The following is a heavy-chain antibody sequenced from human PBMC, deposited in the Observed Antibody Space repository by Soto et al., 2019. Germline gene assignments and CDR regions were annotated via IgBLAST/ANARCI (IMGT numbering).Heavy chain of an antibody. CDR2: IWYDGSSK. CDR3: ARGSTYYYDSSGYYYPGWFDP. CDR1: GFTFSSYG. J-gene: IGHJ5*02. V-gene: IGHV3-33*01. Sequence: QVQLVESGGGVVQPGRSLRLSCAASGFTFSSYGMHWVRQAPGKGLEWVAVIWYDGSSKYYADSVKGRFTVSRDNSKNTLYLQMKSLRAEDTAVYYCARGSTYYYDSSGYYYPGWFDPWGQGTLVTVSS. D-gene: IGHD3-22*01.